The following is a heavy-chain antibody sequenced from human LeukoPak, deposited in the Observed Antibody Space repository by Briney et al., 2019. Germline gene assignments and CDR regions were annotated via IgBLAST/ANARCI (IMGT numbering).Heavy chain of an antibody. CDR1: GYTFTIYA. V-gene: IGHV1-3*03. Sequence: ASVKVSCKASGYTFTIYAMHWVRQAPGQRLEWMGWINAGNGNTKYSQEFQGRVTITRDTSASTAYMELSSLRSEDMAVYYCARESSGWYYFDYWGQGTLVTVSS. CDR3: ARESSGWYYFDY. CDR2: INAGNGNT. J-gene: IGHJ4*02. D-gene: IGHD6-19*01.